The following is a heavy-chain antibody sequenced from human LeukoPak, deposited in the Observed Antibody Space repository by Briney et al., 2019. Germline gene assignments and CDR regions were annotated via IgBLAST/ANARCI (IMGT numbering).Heavy chain of an antibody. Sequence: PLETLSLTCTVSGGSIGSHYWTWIRQTPGKGLEWIGYVYDIGSTKYNPSLKSRVTISVDTSKNQFSLKLSSVTAADTAVYYCARSYDSSGYVYYYYYMDVWGKGTTVTVSS. CDR2: VYDIGST. J-gene: IGHJ6*03. V-gene: IGHV4-59*11. CDR3: ARSYDSSGYVYYYYYMDV. CDR1: GGSIGSHY. D-gene: IGHD3-22*01.